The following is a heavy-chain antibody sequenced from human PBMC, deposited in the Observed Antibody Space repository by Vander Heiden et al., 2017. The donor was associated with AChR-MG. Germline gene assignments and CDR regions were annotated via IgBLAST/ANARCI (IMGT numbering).Heavy chain of an antibody. CDR1: GFTFDDYT. Sequence: EVQLVESGGGVVQPGGSLRLSCAASGFTFDDYTMHWVRQAPGKGLEWVSLISWEGGTTYYADSVKGRFTISRDNNKNSLFLQINSLRTEDTALYYCVKDMAYGSGRGGMDVWGQGTTVTVS. CDR2: ISWEGGTT. D-gene: IGHD3-10*01. V-gene: IGHV3-43*01. CDR3: VKDMAYGSGRGGMDV. J-gene: IGHJ6*02.